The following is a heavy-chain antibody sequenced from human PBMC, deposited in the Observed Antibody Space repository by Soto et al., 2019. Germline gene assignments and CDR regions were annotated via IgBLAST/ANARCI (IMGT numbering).Heavy chain of an antibody. Sequence: GGSLRLSCAASGFTFSSYAMSWVRQAPGKGLEWVSAISGSGGSTYYADSVKGRFTISRDNSKNTLYLQMNSLRAEDTAVYYCASENYDFWSGYYGYYYMDVWGKGTTVTVSS. J-gene: IGHJ6*03. D-gene: IGHD3-3*01. V-gene: IGHV3-23*01. CDR1: GFTFSSYA. CDR2: ISGSGGST. CDR3: ASENYDFWSGYYGYYYMDV.